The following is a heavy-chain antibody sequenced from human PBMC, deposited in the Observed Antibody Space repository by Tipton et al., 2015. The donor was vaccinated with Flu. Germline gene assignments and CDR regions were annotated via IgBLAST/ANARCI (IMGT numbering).Heavy chain of an antibody. CDR2: IYGGDSDA. Sequence: VQLVQSGAEVKKPGESLKISCKTSGYKFSDHWVGWVRQMPGKGLEWMGIIYGGDSDARYSPSFQGLVTKSVDKSTSTAFLQWSSLEASDTAIYYCARSLRASGPDYFDFWGQGTLVTVSS. CDR1: GYKFSDHW. D-gene: IGHD4-11*01. CDR3: ARSLRASGPDYFDF. J-gene: IGHJ3*01. V-gene: IGHV5-51*01.